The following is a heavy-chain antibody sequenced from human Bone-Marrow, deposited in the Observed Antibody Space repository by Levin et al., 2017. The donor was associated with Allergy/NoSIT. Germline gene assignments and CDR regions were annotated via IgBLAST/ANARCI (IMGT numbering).Heavy chain of an antibody. J-gene: IGHJ4*02. CDR3: ARDDADGHPLGY. Sequence: SCAASGFIFSSYGMHWVRQAPGKGLECVAVIWYDGSNEYYIDSVKGRFTISRDNSKDTLYLEMTSLRAEDTAIYYCARDDADGHPLGYWGQGTLVTVSS. D-gene: IGHD5-24*01. CDR1: GFIFSSYG. V-gene: IGHV3-33*01. CDR2: IWYDGSNE.